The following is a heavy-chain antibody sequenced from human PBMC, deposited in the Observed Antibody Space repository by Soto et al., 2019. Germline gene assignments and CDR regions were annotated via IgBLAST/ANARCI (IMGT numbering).Heavy chain of an antibody. CDR1: GGSISSYY. CDR2: IFYSGST. J-gene: IGHJ5*01. Sequence: QVQLQESGPGLVKPSETLSLTCTVSGGSISSYYWSWIRQPPGKGLEWIGFIFYSGSTSYNPSLKSRVTISIDTSEYQFSLKLISVTAADPAVYYCASMIGDPVLSFDSWGQGTLVAVSS. CDR3: ASMIGDPVLSFDS. D-gene: IGHD3-10*02. V-gene: IGHV4-59*01.